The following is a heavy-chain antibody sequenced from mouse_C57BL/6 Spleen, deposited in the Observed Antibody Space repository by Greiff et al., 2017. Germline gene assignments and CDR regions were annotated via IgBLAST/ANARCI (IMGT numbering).Heavy chain of an antibody. Sequence: EVKLVESGGGLVKPGGSLKLSCAASGFTFSDYGMHWVRQAPEKGLEWVAYISSGSSTIYYADTVKGRFTISRDNAKNTLFLQMTSLRSEDTAMYYCATRSDYDTGAMDYWGQGTSVTVSS. D-gene: IGHD2-4*01. CDR2: ISSGSSTI. CDR3: ATRSDYDTGAMDY. J-gene: IGHJ4*01. V-gene: IGHV5-17*01. CDR1: GFTFSDYG.